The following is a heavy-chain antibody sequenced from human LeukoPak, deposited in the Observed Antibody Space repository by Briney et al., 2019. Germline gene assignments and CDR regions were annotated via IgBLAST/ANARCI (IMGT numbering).Heavy chain of an antibody. D-gene: IGHD6-19*01. CDR2: IYYGGST. V-gene: IGHV4-59*01. CDR1: GGSISSYY. CDR3: ARGGSGWYRVYYYYMDV. J-gene: IGHJ6*03. Sequence: SETLSLTCTVSGGSISSYYWSWIRQPPGKGLEWIGYIYYGGSTNYNPSLKSRVTISVDTSKNQFSLKLSSVTAADTAVYYCARGGSGWYRVYYYYMDVWGKGTTVTVSS.